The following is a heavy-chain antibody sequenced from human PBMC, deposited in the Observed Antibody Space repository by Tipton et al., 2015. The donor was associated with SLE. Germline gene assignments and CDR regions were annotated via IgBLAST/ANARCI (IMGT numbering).Heavy chain of an antibody. CDR1: GGSISSGGYY. V-gene: IGHV4-31*03. J-gene: IGHJ4*02. D-gene: IGHD3-10*01. CDR3: ARVWVRGVIPYYFDY. Sequence: TLSLTCTVSGGSISSGGYYWSWIRQHPGKGLEWIGYIYYSGSTYYNPSLKSRVTISVGTSKNQFSLKLSSVTAADTAVYYCARVWVRGVIPYYFDYWGQGTLVTVSS. CDR2: IYYSGST.